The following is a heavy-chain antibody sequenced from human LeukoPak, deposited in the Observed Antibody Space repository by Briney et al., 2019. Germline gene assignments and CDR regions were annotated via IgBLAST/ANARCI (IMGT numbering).Heavy chain of an antibody. CDR1: GGSISSGDYY. Sequence: SKTLSLTCTVSGGSISSGDYYWSWIRQPPGKGLEWIGYIYYSGSTNYNPSLKSRVTISVDTSKNQFSLKLSSVTAADTAVYYCARAGGWLQSEFDYWGQGTLVTVSS. CDR2: IYYSGST. D-gene: IGHD5-24*01. CDR3: ARAGGWLQSEFDY. V-gene: IGHV4-61*08. J-gene: IGHJ4*02.